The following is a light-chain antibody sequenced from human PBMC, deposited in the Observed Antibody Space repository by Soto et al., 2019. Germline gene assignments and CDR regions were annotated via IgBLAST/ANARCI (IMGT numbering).Light chain of an antibody. CDR2: DAT. Sequence: SYERTHSPSVSLAPGHTAKIACGGDKIGSKIVHWYKQRPGQAPVAVVFDATDRPSGIPDRISASRSGDTATLTISRVDAGDEADYYCQVWASTAEFFVFGSGTKVTAL. V-gene: IGLV3-21*02. CDR1: KIGSKI. CDR3: QVWASTAEFFV. J-gene: IGLJ1*01.